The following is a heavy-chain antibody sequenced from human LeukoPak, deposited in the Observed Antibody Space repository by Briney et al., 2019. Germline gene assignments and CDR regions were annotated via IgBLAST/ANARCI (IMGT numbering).Heavy chain of an antibody. CDR1: GFTFTRYS. CDR3: ARAFDP. CDR2: ISGYSDYI. Sequence: PGGSLRLSCAASGFTFTRYSMTWVRQAPGKGLEWVSSISGYSDYIFYADSVKGRFTISRDNAKNSLYLQMNSLRAEDTAVYYCARAFDPWGQGTLVTVSS. V-gene: IGHV3-21*01. J-gene: IGHJ5*02.